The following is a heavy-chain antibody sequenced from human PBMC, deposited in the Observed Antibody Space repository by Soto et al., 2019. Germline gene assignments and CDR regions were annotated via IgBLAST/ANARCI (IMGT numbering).Heavy chain of an antibody. CDR1: GFTFSGYW. CDR2: IKHDGSVK. Sequence: PGGSLRLSCEASGFTFSGYWMSWFRQAPGKGLEWVADIKHDGSVKFYVDSVKGRFTISRDNAKKLLYLQMSGLRAEDTALYYCARAPYINAWYRFDLWGQGTLVTVSS. D-gene: IGHD6-13*01. CDR3: ARAPYINAWYRFDL. J-gene: IGHJ4*02. V-gene: IGHV3-7*03.